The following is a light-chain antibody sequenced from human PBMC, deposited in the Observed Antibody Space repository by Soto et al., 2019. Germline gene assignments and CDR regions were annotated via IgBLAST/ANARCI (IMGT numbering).Light chain of an antibody. CDR1: QSISSW. Sequence: DIQMTQSPSTLSASVGDTVTITCRASQSISSWLAWYQQKPGKAPNLLIYRASSLQSGVPSRFSGSGSATAFTLTLSRLQPDDFAAYYCQQYNSYSLTFGGGTKVEIK. J-gene: IGKJ4*01. CDR3: QQYNSYSLT. V-gene: IGKV1-5*03. CDR2: RAS.